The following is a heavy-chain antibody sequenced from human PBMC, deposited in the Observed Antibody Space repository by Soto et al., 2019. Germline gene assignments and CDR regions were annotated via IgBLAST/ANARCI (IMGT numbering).Heavy chain of an antibody. D-gene: IGHD2-8*01. J-gene: IGHJ4*02. CDR3: ARLNGYRMVYAYFDY. Sequence: PGESLKISCKGSGYSFTSYWIGWVRQMPGKGLEWMGIIYPGDSDTRYSPSFQGQVTISADKSISTAYLQWSSLKASDTAVYYCARLNGYRMVYAYFDYWGQGTLVTVSS. CDR2: IYPGDSDT. V-gene: IGHV5-51*01. CDR1: GYSFTSYW.